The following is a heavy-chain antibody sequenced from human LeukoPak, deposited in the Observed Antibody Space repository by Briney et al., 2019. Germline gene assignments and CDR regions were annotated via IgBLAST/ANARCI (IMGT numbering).Heavy chain of an antibody. CDR1: GGSFSGYY. CDR2: INHSGST. J-gene: IGHJ4*02. V-gene: IGHV4-34*01. Sequence: PSETLSLTCAVYGGSFSGYYWSWIRQPPGKGLEWIGEINHSGSTNYNPSLKSRVTISVDTSKNQFSLKLSSVTAADTAVYYCARLTYYYDTSGARPYHFDYWGQGTLVTVSS. CDR3: ARLTYYYDTSGARPYHFDY. D-gene: IGHD3-22*01.